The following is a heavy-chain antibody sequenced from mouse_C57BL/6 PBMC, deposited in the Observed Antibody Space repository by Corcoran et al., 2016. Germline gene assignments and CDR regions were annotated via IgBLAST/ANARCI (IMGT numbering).Heavy chain of an antibody. CDR3: ARSDYYGSSYDYYAMDY. V-gene: IGHV1-76*01. CDR2: IYPGSGNT. CDR1: GYTFTDYY. Sequence: QVQLKQSGAELVRPGASVKLSCKASGYTFTDYYINWVKQRPGQGLEWIARIYPGSGNTYYNEKFKGKATLTAEKSSSTAYMQLSSLTSEDSAVYFCARSDYYGSSYDYYAMDYWGQGTSVTVSS. D-gene: IGHD1-1*01. J-gene: IGHJ4*01.